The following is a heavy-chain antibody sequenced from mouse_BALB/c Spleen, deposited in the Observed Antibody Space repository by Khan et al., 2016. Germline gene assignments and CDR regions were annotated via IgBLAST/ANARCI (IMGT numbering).Heavy chain of an antibody. V-gene: IGHV1-9*01. Sequence: QVQLKQSGAELMKPGASVKISCKATGYTFSRYWIEWVKERPGHGLEWIGEILPGTGSTNFNEEFKDKATFTAETSSNTTYMQLSSLTSEDSAVYYCVRGAYWGQGTLVTVSA. CDR1: GYTFSRYW. J-gene: IGHJ3*01. CDR2: ILPGTGST. CDR3: VRGAY.